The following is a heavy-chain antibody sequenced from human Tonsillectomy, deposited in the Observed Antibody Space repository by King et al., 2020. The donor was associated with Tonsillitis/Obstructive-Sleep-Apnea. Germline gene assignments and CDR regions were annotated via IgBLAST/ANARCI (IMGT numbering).Heavy chain of an antibody. V-gene: IGHV4-59*08. CDR1: GGYISNYY. CDR3: ARRGGDY. Sequence: QLQESGPGLVKPSETLSLTCTVSGGYISNYYWSWLRQPPGEGLEWIGYIFDNGSTNYNPSLRSRATISIDTSKNQFSLRLSSVTAADTALYYCARRGGDYGGQRTQVIVSS. D-gene: IGHD3-10*01. J-gene: IGHJ4*02. CDR2: IFDNGST.